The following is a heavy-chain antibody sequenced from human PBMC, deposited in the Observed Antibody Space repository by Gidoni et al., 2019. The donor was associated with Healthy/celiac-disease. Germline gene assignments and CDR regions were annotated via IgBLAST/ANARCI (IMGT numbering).Heavy chain of an antibody. CDR3: ARSGYCSGGSCLYFDY. Sequence: QLQLQESGPGLVKPSETLSLTCTVSGGSISSSSYYWGWIRQPPGKGLEWIGSIYYSGSTYYNPSLKSRVTISVDTSKNQFSLKLSSVTAADTAVYYCARSGYCSGGSCLYFDYWGQGTLVTVSS. V-gene: IGHV4-39*01. CDR2: IYYSGST. CDR1: GGSISSSSYY. D-gene: IGHD2-15*01. J-gene: IGHJ4*02.